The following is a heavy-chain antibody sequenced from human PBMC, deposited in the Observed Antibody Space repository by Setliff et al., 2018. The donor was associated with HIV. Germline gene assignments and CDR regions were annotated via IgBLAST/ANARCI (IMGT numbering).Heavy chain of an antibody. Sequence: GGSLRLSCAASGFTFNSYGIHWVRQAPGKGLEWVALIWYDASKKEYSDSVKGRFNILRDDSKKTTYLQMNSLRDEDTAVYYCVKDVLKFWSGSGALDFWGPGTLVTVSS. CDR3: VKDVLKFWSGSGALDF. V-gene: IGHV3-33*06. CDR2: IWYDASKK. J-gene: IGHJ4*02. CDR1: GFTFNSYG. D-gene: IGHD3-3*01.